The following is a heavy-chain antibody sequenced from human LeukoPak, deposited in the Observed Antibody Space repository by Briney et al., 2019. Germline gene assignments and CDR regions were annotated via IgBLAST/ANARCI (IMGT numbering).Heavy chain of an antibody. CDR3: ARDPYCSSTSCPPNWFDP. Sequence: ASVKVSCKASGYTFTGYYMHWVRQAPGQGLEWMGWINPNSGGTNYAQKFQGWVTMTRDTSISTAYMELSSLRSEDTAVYYCARDPYCSSTSCPPNWFDPWGQGTLVTVSS. CDR2: INPNSGGT. CDR1: GYTFTGYY. J-gene: IGHJ5*02. V-gene: IGHV1-2*04. D-gene: IGHD2-2*01.